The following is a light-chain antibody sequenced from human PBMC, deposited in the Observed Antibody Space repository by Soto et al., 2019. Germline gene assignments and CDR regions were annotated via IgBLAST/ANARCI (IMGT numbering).Light chain of an antibody. Sequence: QAVVTQPPSASGTPGQRVTISCSGSSSNIGSNTVNWYQQLPGTAPKLLIYSNNQRPSGVPDRFSGSKSGTSASLAISGLQSEDEADYHCAAWDARLSGVIFGGGTKVTVL. CDR1: SSNIGSNT. V-gene: IGLV1-44*01. J-gene: IGLJ2*01. CDR3: AAWDARLSGVI. CDR2: SNN.